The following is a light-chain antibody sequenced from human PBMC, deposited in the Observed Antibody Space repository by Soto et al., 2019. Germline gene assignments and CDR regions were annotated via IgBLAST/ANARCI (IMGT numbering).Light chain of an antibody. CDR3: QTWGTGIHV. J-gene: IGLJ3*02. V-gene: IGLV4-69*01. Sequence: QPVLTQSPAASASLGASVKLTCTLSSGHISYAIAWHQLQPEKGPRYLMKLNSDGSHSKGDGIPDRFSGSSSGAERYLTISSLQSEDEAIYYCQTWGTGIHVFGGGTKLTVL. CDR2: LNSDGSH. CDR1: SGHISYA.